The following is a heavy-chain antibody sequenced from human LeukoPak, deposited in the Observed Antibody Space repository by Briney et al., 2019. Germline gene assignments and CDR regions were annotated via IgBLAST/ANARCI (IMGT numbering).Heavy chain of an antibody. V-gene: IGHV3-11*04. CDR3: ARDWGNDAFDI. D-gene: IGHD3-16*01. J-gene: IGHJ3*02. CDR1: GFTFSSYA. Sequence: GGSLRLSCAASGFTFSSYAMSWIRQAPGKGLEWVSYISSSGSTIYYADSVKGRFTISRDNAKNSLYLQMNSLRAEDTAVYYCARDWGNDAFDIWGQGTMVTVSS. CDR2: ISSSGSTI.